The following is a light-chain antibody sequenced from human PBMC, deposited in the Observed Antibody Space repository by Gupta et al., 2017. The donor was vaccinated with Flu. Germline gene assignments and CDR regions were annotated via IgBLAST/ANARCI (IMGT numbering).Light chain of an antibody. CDR3: QQECSPPFT. CDR1: QSVRNNY. CDR2: GAS. V-gene: IGKV3-20*01. Sequence: ATLYLSPGERATRSCRASQSVRNNYLAWYQQKTVQAPRLLIQGASTRATGVPDRFSGGGSGTEFTLTISRLEPEDFAVCYCQQECSPPFTFGQGTNLEIK. J-gene: IGKJ2*01.